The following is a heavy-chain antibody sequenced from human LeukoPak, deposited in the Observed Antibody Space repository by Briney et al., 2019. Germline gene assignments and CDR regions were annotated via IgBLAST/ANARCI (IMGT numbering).Heavy chain of an antibody. V-gene: IGHV4-30-2*01. CDR1: YGPMSTGDDS. Sequence: PSQTLSLTCAVPYGPMSTGDDSWSWIRQPSGKGLEWIGHIYHSGYTDYNPSLKSRVTISLARSHNRFSLTFTSLTAAEQAVYYCAGVASWFASRGSSTWGHGVLVTVSS. CDR3: AGVASWFASRGSST. CDR2: IYHSGYT. J-gene: IGHJ5*01. D-gene: IGHD3-22*01.